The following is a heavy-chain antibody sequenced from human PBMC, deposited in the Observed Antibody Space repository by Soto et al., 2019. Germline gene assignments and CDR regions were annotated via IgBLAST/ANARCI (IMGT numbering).Heavy chain of an antibody. V-gene: IGHV3-11*06. D-gene: IGHD1-1*01. CDR1: GLPLFDHY. J-gene: IGHJ4*02. Sequence: CIRISWPRSGLPLFDHYISGIRQAPGKGLEWIGYSSNSGSFTRYADSVKGRFSISRDNAKNSLYLQINSLRGDDTAIYYCVRSGDNYNLLDYWGQGIPVNVS. CDR3: VRSGDNYNLLDY. CDR2: SSNSGSFT.